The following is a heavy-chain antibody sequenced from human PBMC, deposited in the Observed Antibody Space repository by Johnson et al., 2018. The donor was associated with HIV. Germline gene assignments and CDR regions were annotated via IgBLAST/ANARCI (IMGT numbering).Heavy chain of an antibody. CDR2: IKHDGSEK. CDR1: GLTLSRYW. V-gene: IGHV3-7*01. Sequence: VQLVESGGGLVQPGGSLRLSCAASGLTLSRYWVSWVRQAPGKRLEWVATIKHDGSEKVYVDSVRGRFTISRDNAKNSVYLEMNSLRVEDTAVYYCAREPGSSGGYELFGGFDIWGQGTMVTVS. D-gene: IGHD2-15*01. CDR3: AREPGSSGGYELFGGFDI. J-gene: IGHJ3*02.